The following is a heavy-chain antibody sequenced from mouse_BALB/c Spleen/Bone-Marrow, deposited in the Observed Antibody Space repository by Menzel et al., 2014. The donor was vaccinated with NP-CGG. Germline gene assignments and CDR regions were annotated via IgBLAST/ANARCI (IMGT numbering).Heavy chain of an antibody. CDR2: ISTYSGKT. V-gene: IGHV1-67*01. D-gene: IGHD2-1*01. J-gene: IGHJ4*01. Sequence: VQLQQSGPELVRAGVSVKISCKGSGYTFTEYVMHWVRQSHAKSLEWIGVISTYSGKTNYNQKFKGEATMTVDKSSSTAYMELARLTSEDSAIYYCASYFGNAMDYWGQGTSVTVSS. CDR3: ASYFGNAMDY. CDR1: GYTFTEYV.